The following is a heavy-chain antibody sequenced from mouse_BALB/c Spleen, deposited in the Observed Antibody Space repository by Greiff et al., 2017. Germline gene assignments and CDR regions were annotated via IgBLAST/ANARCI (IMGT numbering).Heavy chain of an antibody. CDR3: ARERGWDY. D-gene: IGHD3-3*01. J-gene: IGHJ2*01. CDR1: GFTFSSYG. V-gene: IGHV5-6-3*01. Sequence: EVKLLESGGGLVQPGGSLKLSCAASGFTFSSYGMSWVRQTPDKRLELVATINSNGGSTYYPDSVKGRFTISRDNAKNTLYLQMSSLKSEDTAMYYCARERGWDYWGQGTTLTVSS. CDR2: INSNGGST.